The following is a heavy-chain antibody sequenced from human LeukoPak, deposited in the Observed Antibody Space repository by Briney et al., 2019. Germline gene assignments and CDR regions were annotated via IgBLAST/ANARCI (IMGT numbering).Heavy chain of an antibody. CDR2: IYYSGST. Sequence: SETLSLTCTVSGGSISNYYWSWIRQPPEKGLEWIGYIYYSGSTNYNPSLKSRLTISVDTSKNQFSLKLSSVTAADTAVYYCARSYGDYITGAYTFDVWGQGTMVTVSS. CDR3: ARSYGDYITGAYTFDV. D-gene: IGHD4-17*01. J-gene: IGHJ3*01. CDR1: GGSISNYY. V-gene: IGHV4-59*08.